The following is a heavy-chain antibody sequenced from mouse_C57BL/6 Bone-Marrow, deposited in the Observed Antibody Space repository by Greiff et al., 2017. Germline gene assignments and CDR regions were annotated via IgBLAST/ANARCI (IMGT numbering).Heavy chain of an antibody. CDR2: IYPGNSDT. D-gene: IGHD1-1*01. CDR1: GYTFTSYW. Sequence: EVQLQQSGTVLARPGASVKMSCKTSGYTFTSYWMHWVKQRPGQGLEWIGAIYPGNSDTSYNQKFKGKAKLTAVTSASTAYMELSSLTNEDSAVYYCTRNYYGSSYLSTMVTSYYFDYWGQGTTLTVSS. CDR3: TRNYYGSSYLSTMVTSYYFDY. J-gene: IGHJ2*01. V-gene: IGHV1-5*01.